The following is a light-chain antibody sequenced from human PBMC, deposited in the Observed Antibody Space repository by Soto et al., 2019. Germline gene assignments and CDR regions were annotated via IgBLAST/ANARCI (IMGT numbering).Light chain of an antibody. Sequence: EIVLTQSPGTLSLSPGERATLSCRARQSGSSSYLAWYPQKPGQAPSLIIYGASSRATGIPDRFSGSGSGTDFTLTISSLEPEDCAVYYCQQYGRSRWTFGQGTKVEIK. CDR2: GAS. J-gene: IGKJ1*01. CDR3: QQYGRSRWT. V-gene: IGKV3-20*01. CDR1: QSGSSSY.